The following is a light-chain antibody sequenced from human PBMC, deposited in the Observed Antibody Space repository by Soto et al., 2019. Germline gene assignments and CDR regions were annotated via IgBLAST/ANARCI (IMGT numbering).Light chain of an antibody. CDR3: MQGTHWPPYT. V-gene: IGKV2-30*01. CDR2: KFS. CDR1: QSLVYGYGTTF. Sequence: DVVMTQSPLSLPVTLGQPAAISCRSSQSLVYGYGTTFLSWFHQRPGQSPRRLIYKFSNRDSGVPDRFSGSGSVTDYTLKISRVEDEDVGVYYCMQGTHWPPYTFGQGTKLEIK. J-gene: IGKJ2*01.